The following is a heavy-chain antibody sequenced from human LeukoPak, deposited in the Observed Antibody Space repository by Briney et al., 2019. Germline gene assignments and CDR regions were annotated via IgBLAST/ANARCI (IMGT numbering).Heavy chain of an antibody. V-gene: IGHV4-59*08. D-gene: IGHD3-22*01. CDR1: GGSTNNYY. CDR3: ASQDYYDSSGWRDY. CDR2: IYHSGST. Sequence: SETLSLTCTVSGGSTNNYYWTWIRQPPGKGLEWIGSIYHSGSTYYNPSLKSRVTISVDTSKNQFSLKLSSVTAADTAVYYCASQDYYDSSGWRDYWGQGTLVTVSS. J-gene: IGHJ4*02.